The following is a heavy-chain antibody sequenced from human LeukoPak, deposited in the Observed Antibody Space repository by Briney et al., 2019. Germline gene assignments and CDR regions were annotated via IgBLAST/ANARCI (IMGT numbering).Heavy chain of an antibody. Sequence: SETLSLTCTVSGDSISSGDYYWSWIRQPAGKGLEWIGRISSSGSTNYNPSLKSRVTISVDTSKNQFSLKLSSVTAADTAVYFCARGPYSYDIWGQGTMATVSS. CDR1: GDSISSGDYY. V-gene: IGHV4-61*02. CDR2: ISSSGST. J-gene: IGHJ3*02. D-gene: IGHD3-10*01. CDR3: ARGPYSYDI.